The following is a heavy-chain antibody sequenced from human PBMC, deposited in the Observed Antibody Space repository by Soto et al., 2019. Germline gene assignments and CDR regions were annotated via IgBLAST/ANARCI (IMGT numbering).Heavy chain of an antibody. CDR3: AKGPISPYGMDV. V-gene: IGHV3-23*01. Sequence: EEQLLESGGDLVQPGGSLRLSGAASGFTFSTYAMSWVRQAPGKGLEWVSTIYSSGDRIYYADSVKGWFTISRDNSKNTLYLQMNSLGAEDTAVYYCAKGPISPYGMDVWGQGTTVTVSS. CDR2: IYSSGDRI. D-gene: IGHD3-3*01. CDR1: GFTFSTYA. J-gene: IGHJ6*01.